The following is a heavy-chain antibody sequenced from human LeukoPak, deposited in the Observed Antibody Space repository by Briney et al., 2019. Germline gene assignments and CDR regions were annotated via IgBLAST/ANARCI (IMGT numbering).Heavy chain of an antibody. CDR3: APRPRIRYFEGASDFDY. CDR1: GGTFSSYA. D-gene: IGHD3-9*01. V-gene: IGHV1-69*05. CDR2: IIPIFGTA. Sequence: SVKVSCKASGGTFSSYAISWVRQAPGQGLEWMGRIIPIFGTANYAQKFQGRVTITTDESTSTAYMELSSLRSEDTAVYYCAPRPRIRYFEGASDFDYWGQGTLVTVSS. J-gene: IGHJ4*02.